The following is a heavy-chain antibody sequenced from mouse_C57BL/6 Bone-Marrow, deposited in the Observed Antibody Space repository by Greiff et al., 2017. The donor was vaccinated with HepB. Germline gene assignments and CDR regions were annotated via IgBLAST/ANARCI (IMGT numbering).Heavy chain of an antibody. CDR1: GYSITSGYY. Sequence: EVQLQESGPGLVKPSQSLSLTCSVTGYSITSGYYWNWIRQFPGNKLAWMGYISYDGSNNYNPSLKNRISITRDTSKNQFFLKLNSVTTEDTATYYCARGGLLRYYWGQGTSVTVSS. CDR2: ISYDGSN. J-gene: IGHJ4*01. V-gene: IGHV3-6*01. D-gene: IGHD1-1*01. CDR3: ARGGLLRYY.